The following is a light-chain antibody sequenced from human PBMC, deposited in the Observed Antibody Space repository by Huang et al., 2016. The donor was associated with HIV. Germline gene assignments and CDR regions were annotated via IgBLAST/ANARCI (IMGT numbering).Light chain of an antibody. V-gene: IGKV3-11*01. CDR1: QSVATY. J-gene: IGKJ3*01. Sequence: IVLTQSPATLSLSPGDRATLSCRASQSVATYLAWYQQKPGQAPRLLISDASNRATGIPARFSGSGSGTDFTLTISSLEPEDFAVYYCQQRSNWFTFGPGTKVDFK. CDR3: QQRSNWFT. CDR2: DAS.